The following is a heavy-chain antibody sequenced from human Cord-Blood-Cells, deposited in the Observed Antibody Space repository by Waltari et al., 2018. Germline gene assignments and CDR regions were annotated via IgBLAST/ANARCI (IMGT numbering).Heavy chain of an antibody. D-gene: IGHD6-19*01. J-gene: IGHJ4*02. CDR3: ASPIAVAGTDY. V-gene: IGHV3-30*04. CDR1: GFTSSSHA. Sequence: QVQLVESGGGVVQPGRSLRLYCSASGFTSSSHARHWVRQATGKGLEWVAVISYDGSNKYYADSVKGRFTISRDNSKNTLYLQMNSLRAEDTAVYYCASPIAVAGTDYWGQGTLVTVSS. CDR2: ISYDGSNK.